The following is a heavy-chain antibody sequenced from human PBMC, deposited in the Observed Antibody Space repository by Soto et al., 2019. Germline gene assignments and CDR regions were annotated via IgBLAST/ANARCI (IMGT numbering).Heavy chain of an antibody. Sequence: QVQLVESGGGVVQPGRSLRLSCAASGFTFSTYAMHWVRQAPGKGLEWVAVISYDGSNKYYADSVKGHFTISRDNSKSTLYLQMNSLRAEDTAVYYCATRVAYCGGDCYSGYFDYWGQGNLVTVSS. D-gene: IGHD2-21*02. CDR2: ISYDGSNK. CDR3: ATRVAYCGGDCYSGYFDY. J-gene: IGHJ4*02. CDR1: GFTFSTYA. V-gene: IGHV3-30-3*01.